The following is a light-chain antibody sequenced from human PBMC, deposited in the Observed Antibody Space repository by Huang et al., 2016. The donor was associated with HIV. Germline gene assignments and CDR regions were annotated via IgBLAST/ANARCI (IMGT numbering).Light chain of an antibody. V-gene: IGKV3-20*01. Sequence: IVLTQSPDTLSLSPGERATLSCRSSQTVTNNDLAWYKQRPGQAPRLLIYGASTRATGIPDRCRGSGSGTGFALTISRLVPKDFVVYYCQQFGSSPPYSFGQGTKLEIK. CDR1: QTVTNND. J-gene: IGKJ2*03. CDR2: GAS. CDR3: QQFGSSPPYS.